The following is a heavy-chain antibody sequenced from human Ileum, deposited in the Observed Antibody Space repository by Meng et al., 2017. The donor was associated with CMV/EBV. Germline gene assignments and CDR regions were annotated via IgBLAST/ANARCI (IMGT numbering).Heavy chain of an antibody. D-gene: IGHD4-11*01. V-gene: IGHV6-1*01. J-gene: IGHJ6*02. CDR2: TYYRSKWYN. CDR3: ARDPAPDYYYYYYGMDV. Sequence: SCNSAAWNWIRQSPSRGLEWLGRTYYRSKWYNDYAVSVKSRITINPDTSKNQFSLQLNSVTPEDTAVYYCARDPAPDYYYYYYGMDVWGQGTTVTVSS. CDR1: SCNSAA.